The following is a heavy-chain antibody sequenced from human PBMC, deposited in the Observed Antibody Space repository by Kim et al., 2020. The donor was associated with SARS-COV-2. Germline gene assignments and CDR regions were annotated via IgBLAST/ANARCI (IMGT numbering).Heavy chain of an antibody. CDR3: ARVGGGYRLYYLDF. CDR2: IRQDGSGK. J-gene: IGHJ4*02. Sequence: GGSLRLSCAASGFTFSSYWMGWVRQAPGKGLEWVANIRQDGSGKYYVDSVKGRFTISRDNAKNSLYLQMSGLRAEDSAVYYCARVGGGYRLYYLDFWGQGTLVTVSS. CDR1: GFTFSSYW. D-gene: IGHD5-18*01. V-gene: IGHV3-7*01.